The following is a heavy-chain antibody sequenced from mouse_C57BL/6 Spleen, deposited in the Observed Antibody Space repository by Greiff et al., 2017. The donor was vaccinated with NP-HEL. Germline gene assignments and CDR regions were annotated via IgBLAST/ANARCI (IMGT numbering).Heavy chain of an antibody. J-gene: IGHJ4*01. CDR3: ARSPLGHYAMDY. CDR1: GYAFSSSW. D-gene: IGHD4-1*01. Sequence: QVQLQQSGPELVKPGASVKISCKASGYAFSSSWMNWVKQRPGKGLEWIGRIYPGDGDTNYNGKFKGKATLTADKSSSTAYMQLSSLTSEDSAVYFCARSPLGHYAMDYWGQGTSVTVSS. V-gene: IGHV1-82*01. CDR2: IYPGDGDT.